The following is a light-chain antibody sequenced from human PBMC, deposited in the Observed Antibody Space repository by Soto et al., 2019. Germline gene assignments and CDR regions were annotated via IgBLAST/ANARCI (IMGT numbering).Light chain of an antibody. J-gene: IGLJ2*01. Sequence: QSVLTQPASVSGSPGQSITISCTGTSGDVGGYNYVSWYQQHPGKAPKLMIYEVSTRPSGVSNRFSGSKSGNTASLTISGLQAEDEADYYCSSFTTSNSLGIFGGGTKLTVL. CDR3: SSFTTSNSLGI. CDR1: SGDVGGYNY. CDR2: EVS. V-gene: IGLV2-14*01.